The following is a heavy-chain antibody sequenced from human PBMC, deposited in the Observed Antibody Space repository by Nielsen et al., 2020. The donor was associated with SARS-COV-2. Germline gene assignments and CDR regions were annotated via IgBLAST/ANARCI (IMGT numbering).Heavy chain of an antibody. CDR1: GGSISSGGYY. D-gene: IGHD3-22*01. J-gene: IGHJ4*02. CDR2: IYYSGST. Sequence: SETLSLTCTVSGGSISSGGYYWSWIRQHPGKGLEWIGYIYYSGSTYYNPSLKSRVTISVDTSKNQFSLKLSSVTAADTAVYYCARRQYYDSSGYPYWGQGTLVTVSS. V-gene: IGHV4-31*03. CDR3: ARRQYYDSSGYPY.